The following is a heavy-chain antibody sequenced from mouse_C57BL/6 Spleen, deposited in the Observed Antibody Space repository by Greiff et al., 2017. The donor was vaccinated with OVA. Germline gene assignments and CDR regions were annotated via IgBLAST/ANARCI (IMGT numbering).Heavy chain of an antibody. CDR3: ARVTTVVPSYWYFDV. CDR2: IYPGDGDT. Sequence: VQLQQSGPELVKPGASVKISCKASGYAFSSSWMNWVKQRPGKGLEWIGRIYPGDGDTNYNGKFKGKATLTAVKSSSTAYMQLSSLTSEDSAVYFCARVTTVVPSYWYFDVWGTGTTVTVSS. D-gene: IGHD1-1*01. J-gene: IGHJ1*03. CDR1: GYAFSSSW. V-gene: IGHV1-82*01.